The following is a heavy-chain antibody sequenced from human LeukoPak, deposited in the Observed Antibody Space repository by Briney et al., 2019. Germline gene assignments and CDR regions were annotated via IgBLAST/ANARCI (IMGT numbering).Heavy chain of an antibody. D-gene: IGHD3-22*01. Sequence: PSETLSLTCTVSGGSISSSSYYWGWIRQPPGKGLEWIGSIYYSGSTYYNPSLKSRVTISVDTSKNQFSLKLSSVTAADTAVYYCARGLGITMIENWFDPWGQGTLVTVS. CDR3: ARGLGITMIENWFDP. V-gene: IGHV4-39*07. CDR1: GGSISSSSYY. CDR2: IYYSGST. J-gene: IGHJ5*02.